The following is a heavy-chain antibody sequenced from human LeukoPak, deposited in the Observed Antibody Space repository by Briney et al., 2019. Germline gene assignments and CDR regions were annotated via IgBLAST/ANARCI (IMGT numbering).Heavy chain of an antibody. V-gene: IGHV4-39*02. CDR1: GGSISSSSYD. CDR3: AKDVSRYCSGGSCYGHDY. D-gene: IGHD2-15*01. J-gene: IGHJ4*02. CDR2: IYYSGST. Sequence: SETLSLTCTVSGGSISSSSYDLGWIRQTPGKGLEWIGSIYYSGSTYYNPSLESRVTISVDTSKNQFSLKLSSVTAADTAVYYYAKDVSRYCSGGSCYGHDYWGQGTLVTVSS.